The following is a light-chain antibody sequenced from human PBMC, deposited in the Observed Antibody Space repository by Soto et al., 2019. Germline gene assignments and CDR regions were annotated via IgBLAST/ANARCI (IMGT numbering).Light chain of an antibody. J-gene: IGLJ3*02. CDR3: SSYTVSTTLVL. V-gene: IGLV2-14*01. Sequence: QSALTQPASVSGSPGQSITISCTGTSSDVGGYNFVSWYQQHPGKPPKLIIYAVNNRPSGVSDRFSASKSGNTASLTISGLQAEDAADYYCSSYTVSTTLVLFGGGTKVTVL. CDR2: AVN. CDR1: SSDVGGYNF.